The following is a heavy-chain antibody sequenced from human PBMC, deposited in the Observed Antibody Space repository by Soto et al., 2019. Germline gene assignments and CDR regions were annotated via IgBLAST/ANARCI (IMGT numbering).Heavy chain of an antibody. CDR2: IYYSGST. CDR1: GGSISSGGYY. D-gene: IGHD2-15*01. CDR3: ARDSSYYYHYGMDV. Sequence: SETLSLTCTVSGGSISSGGYYWSWIRQHPGKGLEWIGYIYYSGSTYYNPSLKSRVTISVDTSKNQFSLKLSSVTAADTAVYYCARDSSYYYHYGMDVWGPGTTVTVSS. V-gene: IGHV4-31*03. J-gene: IGHJ6*02.